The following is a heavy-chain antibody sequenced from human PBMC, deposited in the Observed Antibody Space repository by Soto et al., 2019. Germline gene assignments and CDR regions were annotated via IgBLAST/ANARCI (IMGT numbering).Heavy chain of an antibody. Sequence: GGSLRLSCAASGFTFSSYWMHWVRQAPGKGLVWVSRINSDGSSTSYADSVKGRFTISRDNAKNTLYLQMNSLRAEDTAVYYCARGDDYIWGSYRGYFDYWGQGTLVTVSS. V-gene: IGHV3-74*01. J-gene: IGHJ4*02. CDR2: INSDGSST. CDR3: ARGDDYIWGSYRGYFDY. D-gene: IGHD3-16*02. CDR1: GFTFSSYW.